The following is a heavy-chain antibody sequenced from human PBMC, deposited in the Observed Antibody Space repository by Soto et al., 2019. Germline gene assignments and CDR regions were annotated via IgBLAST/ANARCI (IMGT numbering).Heavy chain of an antibody. CDR3: AGVAGMGSGTRGYYYYWEV. CDR1: GDTFSNHT. CDR2: IIPILGVA. D-gene: IGHD3-10*01. J-gene: IGHJ6*03. V-gene: IGHV1-69*02. Sequence: QVQLVQSGAEVKKPGSSVKVSCKASGDTFSNHTISWVRQAPGQGLEWMGRIIPILGVANYAQKFQGRVTITADKSRTTAYMGLGSLRSADTAGYYWAGVAGMGSGTRGYYYYWEVGGKGTTVPV.